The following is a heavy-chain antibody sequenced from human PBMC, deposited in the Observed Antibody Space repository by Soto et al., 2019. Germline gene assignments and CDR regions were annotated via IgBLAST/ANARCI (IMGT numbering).Heavy chain of an antibody. J-gene: IGHJ6*02. Sequence: QVQLVESGGGVVQPGRSLRLSCGASKFTFSSYPMHWVRQAPGKGLEWVALISFDGSNQYYADSVKGRFTISRDNSRNTMYLQMNSRRAGDTAVYFCARERSSGYYPHYDIDVWGQGTTVTVSS. D-gene: IGHD3-22*01. CDR1: KFTFSSYP. V-gene: IGHV3-30-3*01. CDR2: ISFDGSNQ. CDR3: ARERSSGYYPHYDIDV.